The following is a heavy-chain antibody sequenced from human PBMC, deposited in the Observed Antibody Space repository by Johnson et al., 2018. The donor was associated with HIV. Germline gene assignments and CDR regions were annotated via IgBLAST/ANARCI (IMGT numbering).Heavy chain of an antibody. D-gene: IGHD1-14*01. CDR3: ARDDRPDGFDI. CDR1: GIIVTGNF. Sequence: VQLVESGGGLVQPGGSLRLSCAASGIIVTGNFMSWVRQAPGKGLEWVSVINAGGDTYYADSVKGRCTISRDRSKNTVSLQMNSLRVEDTAVYYCARDDRPDGFDILGQGTMVTVSS. J-gene: IGHJ3*02. V-gene: IGHV3-66*01. CDR2: INAGGDT.